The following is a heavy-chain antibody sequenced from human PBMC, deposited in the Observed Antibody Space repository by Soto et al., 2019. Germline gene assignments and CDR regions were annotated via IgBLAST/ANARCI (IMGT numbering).Heavy chain of an antibody. J-gene: IGHJ5*02. Sequence: ASVKVSCKASGYTFTSYAMHWVRQAPGQRLEWMGWINAGSGNTNYAQKLQGRVTMTTDTSTSTAYMELRSLRSDDTAVYYCAREENYYDSSGPGGWFDPWGQGTLVTVSS. CDR1: GYTFTSYA. CDR3: AREENYYDSSGPGGWFDP. CDR2: INAGSGNT. V-gene: IGHV1-3*01. D-gene: IGHD3-22*01.